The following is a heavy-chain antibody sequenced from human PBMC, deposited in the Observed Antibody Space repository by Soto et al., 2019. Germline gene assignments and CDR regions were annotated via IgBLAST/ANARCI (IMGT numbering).Heavy chain of an antibody. CDR3: ARAIREYYYGSGSSFPFDY. J-gene: IGHJ4*02. Sequence: GASVKVSSKASGYTFTSYYMHWVRQAPGQGLEWMGIINPGGGSTSYAQKFQGRVTMTRDTSTSTVYMELSSLRSEDTAVYYCARAIREYYYGSGSSFPFDYWGQGTLVTVSS. CDR1: GYTFTSYY. V-gene: IGHV1-46*01. D-gene: IGHD3-10*01. CDR2: INPGGGST.